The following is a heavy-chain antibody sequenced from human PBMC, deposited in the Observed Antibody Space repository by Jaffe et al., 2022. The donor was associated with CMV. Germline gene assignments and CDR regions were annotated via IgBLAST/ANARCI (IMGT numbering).Heavy chain of an antibody. CDR3: AKADCDSSGCYRSEY. Sequence: EVQLVESGGGLVQPGGSLRLSCAASGFTFSNYAINWVRQAPGKGLEWVSIISSWGDSTKYADSVKGRFTVSRDNARNTVYLQMNSLFAEDTAVYYCAKADCDSSGCYRSEYWGQGTLVDVSS. CDR2: ISSWGDST. CDR1: GFTFSNYA. J-gene: IGHJ4*02. D-gene: IGHD3-22*01. V-gene: IGHV3-23*04.